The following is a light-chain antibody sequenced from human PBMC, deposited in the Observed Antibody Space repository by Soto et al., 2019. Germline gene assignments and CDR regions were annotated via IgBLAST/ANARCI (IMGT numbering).Light chain of an antibody. CDR3: QKFNSVPT. CDR1: QSVSSY. V-gene: IGKV3-11*01. Sequence: EIVSTQSPATLSLSPGERATLSCRASQSVSSYLAWYQQKPGQAPRLLIYDASNRATGIPARFSGSGSGTDFTLTISSLQPEDVATYYCQKFNSVPTFGGGTKVEI. J-gene: IGKJ4*01. CDR2: DAS.